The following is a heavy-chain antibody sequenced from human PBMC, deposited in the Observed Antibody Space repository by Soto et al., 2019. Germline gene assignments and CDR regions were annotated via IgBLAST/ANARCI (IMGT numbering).Heavy chain of an antibody. V-gene: IGHV3-23*01. D-gene: IGHD1-26*01. CDR3: AKDGASGSYPPYYYFGMDV. Sequence: EVQLLESGGGLVQPGGSLRLSCAASGFTFSSYAMSWVRQAPGKGLEWVAPISGSAGNAYYADSVKGRFSISRDNSQNTLRLQMNRLRADDTAVYYCAKDGASGSYPPYYYFGMDVWGQGTTVTVSS. CDR2: ISGSAGNA. CDR1: GFTFSSYA. J-gene: IGHJ6*02.